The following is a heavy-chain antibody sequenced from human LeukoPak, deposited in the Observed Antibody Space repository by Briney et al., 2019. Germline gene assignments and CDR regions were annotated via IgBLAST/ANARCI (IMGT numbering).Heavy chain of an antibody. CDR1: EFTFSTYV. CDR2: ISRSGDST. Sequence: GGSLRLSCAASEFTFSTYVMSWVRQAPGKGLEWVSGISRSGDSTYYADSVKGRFTISRDNSRNTVYVQMNSLRAEDTAVYFCAKDAVESFYDSSGYYYGVGFDYWGQGTLVSVSS. CDR3: AKDAVESFYDSSGYYYGVGFDY. V-gene: IGHV3-23*01. J-gene: IGHJ4*02. D-gene: IGHD3-22*01.